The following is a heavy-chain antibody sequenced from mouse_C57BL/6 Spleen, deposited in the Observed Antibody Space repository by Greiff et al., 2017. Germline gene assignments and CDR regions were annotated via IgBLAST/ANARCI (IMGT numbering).Heavy chain of an antibody. V-gene: IGHV1-26*01. Sequence: EVQLQQSGPELVKPGASVKISCKASGYTFTDYYMNWVKQSHGKSLEWIGDINPNNGGTSYNQKFKGKATLTVDKSSSTAYMELRSLTSADSAVXYCARRAAYYSNYFDVWGTGTTVTVSS. CDR2: INPNNGGT. J-gene: IGHJ1*03. CDR1: GYTFTDYY. D-gene: IGHD2-5*01. CDR3: ARRAAYYSNYFDV.